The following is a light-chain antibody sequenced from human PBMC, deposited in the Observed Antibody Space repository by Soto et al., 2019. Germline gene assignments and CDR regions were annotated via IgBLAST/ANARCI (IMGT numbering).Light chain of an antibody. CDR1: QSMSNW. J-gene: IGKJ4*01. CDR2: KAS. V-gene: IGKV1-5*03. CDR3: QQYNGFPLT. Sequence: DIPMTQSPSTLSASVGDRVTITCRASQSMSNWLAWYQQKPGKAPKLLISKASNLQSGVPSRFSGSGSGTEFTLIISSLQPGDFATYHCQQYNGFPLTFGGGTKVEIK.